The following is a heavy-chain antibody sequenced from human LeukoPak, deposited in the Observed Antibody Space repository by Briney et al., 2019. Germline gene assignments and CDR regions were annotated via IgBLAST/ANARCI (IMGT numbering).Heavy chain of an antibody. Sequence: PGGSLRLSCAASGFTFSSYSMNWVRQAPGKGLEWVSSISSRSSYIYYADSVKGRFTISRDNAKNSLYLQMNSLRAEDTAVYFCASNYGSGSYYTPYYFDYWGQGTLVTVSS. CDR3: ASNYGSGSYYTPYYFDY. V-gene: IGHV3-21*01. J-gene: IGHJ4*02. D-gene: IGHD3-10*01. CDR2: ISSRSSYI. CDR1: GFTFSSYS.